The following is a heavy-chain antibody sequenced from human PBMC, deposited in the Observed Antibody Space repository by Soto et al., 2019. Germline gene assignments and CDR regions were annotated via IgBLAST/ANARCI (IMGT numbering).Heavy chain of an antibody. CDR1: GFTFSSYA. CDR2: IGGSGGST. J-gene: IGHJ4*02. CDR3: AKENGYSSTWFEFDY. Sequence: EVQLLESGGGLVQPGGSLRLSCAASGFTFSSYAMSWVRQAPGKGLEWVSAIGGSGGSTDYADSVKGRFTISRDNSKNTLYLQMNSLRAEDTAVYYCAKENGYSSTWFEFDYWGQGTLVTVSS. V-gene: IGHV3-23*01. D-gene: IGHD6-13*01.